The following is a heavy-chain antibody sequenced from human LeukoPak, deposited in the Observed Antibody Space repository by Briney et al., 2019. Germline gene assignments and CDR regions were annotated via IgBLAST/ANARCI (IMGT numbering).Heavy chain of an antibody. CDR3: ARVRYYYDSSAHDAFDI. V-gene: IGHV4-4*07. CDR2: IYTSGST. CDR1: GGSISSYY. Sequence: PSETLSLTCTVSGGSISSYYWRWIRQPAGKGLEWIGRIYTSGSTNYNPSLKSRVTMSVDTSKNQFSLKLSSVTAADTGVYYCARVRYYYDSSAHDAFDIWGQGTMVTVSS. J-gene: IGHJ3*02. D-gene: IGHD3-22*01.